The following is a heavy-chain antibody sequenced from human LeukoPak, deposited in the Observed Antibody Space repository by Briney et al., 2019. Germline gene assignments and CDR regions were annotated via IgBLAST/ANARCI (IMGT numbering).Heavy chain of an antibody. CDR2: INPNSGGT. CDR1: GYTFTGYY. J-gene: IGHJ4*02. CDR3: ARAPITPKTGTTEEPYGDY. Sequence: ASVKVSCKASGYTFTGYYMHWVRQAPGQGLEWMGRINPNSGGTNYAQKFQGRVTMTRDTSISTAYMELSRLRSDDTAVYYCARAPITPKTGTTEEPYGDYWGQGTLVTVSS. V-gene: IGHV1-2*06. D-gene: IGHD1-7*01.